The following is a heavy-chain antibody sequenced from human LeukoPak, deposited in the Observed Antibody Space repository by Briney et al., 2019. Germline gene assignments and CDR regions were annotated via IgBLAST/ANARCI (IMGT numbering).Heavy chain of an antibody. Sequence: GGSLRLSCAAYGFTLSSYGMHWVRQAPGKGLEWVANINQDGSKKFYVDSAKGRFTISRDNAKNSLYLQMNSLRAEDTVVYYCARDLSGVTGYTYGRGIDYWGQGTLVTVSS. CDR3: ARDLSGVTGYTYGRGIDY. V-gene: IGHV3-7*01. CDR1: GFTLSSYG. CDR2: INQDGSKK. D-gene: IGHD5-18*01. J-gene: IGHJ4*02.